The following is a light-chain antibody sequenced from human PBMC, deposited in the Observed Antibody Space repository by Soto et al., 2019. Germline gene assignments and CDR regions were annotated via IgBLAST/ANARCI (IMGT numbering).Light chain of an antibody. V-gene: IGLV2-14*01. CDR3: SSYTGSATLV. Sequence: QSALTQPASVSGSPGQSITISCTGSSSDVGGYNYVSWYQHHPGKAPKVMIFEVSNRPSGVSDRFSGSKSGNTASLTISGLQAEDEADYYCSSYTGSATLVFGGGTKLTVL. J-gene: IGLJ2*01. CDR1: SSDVGGYNY. CDR2: EVS.